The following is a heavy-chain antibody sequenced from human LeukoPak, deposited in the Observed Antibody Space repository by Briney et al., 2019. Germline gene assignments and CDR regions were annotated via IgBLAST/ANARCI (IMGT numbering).Heavy chain of an antibody. V-gene: IGHV3-43D*04. D-gene: IGHD3-22*01. J-gene: IGHJ4*02. CDR3: AKDASTYYYDSSGYSYLDY. CDR2: ISWDGGST. CDR1: GFTFDDYA. Sequence: GGSLRLSCAASGFTFDDYAMHWVRQAPGKGLEWVSLISWDGGSTYYADSVKGRFTISRDNSKNSLYLQMNSLRAEDTALYYCAKDASTYYYDSSGYSYLDYWGQGTLVTVSS.